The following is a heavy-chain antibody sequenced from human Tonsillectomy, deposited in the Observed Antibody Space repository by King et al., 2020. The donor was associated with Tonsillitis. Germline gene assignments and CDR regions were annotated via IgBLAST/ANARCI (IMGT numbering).Heavy chain of an antibody. CDR3: ARGADGDYSYGMDV. J-gene: IGHJ6*02. V-gene: IGHV3-21*01. Sequence: ELQLVQSGGGLVKPGGSLRLSCAASRFTFSAYGMNWVRQAPGKGLEWVSSISISSSYKYYADSVKGRFTISRDNAKNSLYLQMNSLRAEDTAVYYCARGADGDYSYGMDVWGQGTTVTVSS. CDR2: ISISSSYK. D-gene: IGHD4-17*01. CDR1: RFTFSAYG.